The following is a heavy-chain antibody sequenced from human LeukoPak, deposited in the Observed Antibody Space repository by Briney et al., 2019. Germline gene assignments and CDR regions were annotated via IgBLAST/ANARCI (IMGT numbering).Heavy chain of an antibody. CDR2: INQDGSEK. J-gene: IGHJ6*03. Sequence: GGSLRLSCAAFRFTFSGYWMSWVRQAPGKGLEWVANINQDGSEKYYVDSVKGRFTISRDNTENSLYLQMNSLRAEDTAVYYCARLIRYPSSGNYTDVWGKGTTVTVSS. V-gene: IGHV3-7*03. CDR3: ARLIRYPSSGNYTDV. D-gene: IGHD1-14*01. CDR1: RFTFSGYW.